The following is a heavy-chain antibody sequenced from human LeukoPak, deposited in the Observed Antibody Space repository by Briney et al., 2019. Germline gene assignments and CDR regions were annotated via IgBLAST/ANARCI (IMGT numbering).Heavy chain of an antibody. D-gene: IGHD3-22*01. Sequence: GGSLRLSCAASGFTFSNAWMNWVRQAPGKGLEWVGRIKSKTDGGTTDYAAPVKGRFTISRDDSKNTLYLQMNSLKTEDTAVYYCTALTYYYDSSGPLNLWGQGTLVTVSS. J-gene: IGHJ4*02. V-gene: IGHV3-15*07. CDR3: TALTYYYDSSGPLNL. CDR2: IKSKTDGGTT. CDR1: GFTFSNAW.